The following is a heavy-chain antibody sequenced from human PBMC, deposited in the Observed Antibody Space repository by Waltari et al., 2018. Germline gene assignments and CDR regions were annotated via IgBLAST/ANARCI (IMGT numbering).Heavy chain of an antibody. CDR3: ARQEYYYDSSGYYSPYYYYGMDV. D-gene: IGHD3-22*01. CDR1: GGSFSGYY. CDR2: INQSGST. J-gene: IGHJ6*02. Sequence: QVQLQQWGAGLLKPSETLSLTCAVYGGSFSGYYWSWIRPPPGQGLEWIGEINQSGSTNYNPSLKSRVTISVDTSKNQFSLKLSSVTAADTAVYYCARQEYYYDSSGYYSPYYYYGMDVWGQGTTVTVSS. V-gene: IGHV4-34*01.